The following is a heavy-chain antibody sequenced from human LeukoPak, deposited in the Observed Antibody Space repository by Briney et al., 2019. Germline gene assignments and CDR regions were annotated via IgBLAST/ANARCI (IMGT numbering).Heavy chain of an antibody. CDR3: AREGYCSGGGCYSRWFDP. D-gene: IGHD2-15*01. CDR1: GGTFSSYA. J-gene: IGHJ5*02. CDR2: IIPIFGTA. Sequence: SVKVSCKASGGTFSSYAISWVRQAPGQGLEWMGGIIPIFGTANYAQKFQGRVTITADESTSTAYMELSSLRSEDTAVYYCAREGYCSGGGCYSRWFDPWGQGTLVTVSS. V-gene: IGHV1-69*01.